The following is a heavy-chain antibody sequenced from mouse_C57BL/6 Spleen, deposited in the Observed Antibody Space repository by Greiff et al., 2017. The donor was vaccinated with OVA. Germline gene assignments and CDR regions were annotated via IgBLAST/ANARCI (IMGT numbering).Heavy chain of an antibody. J-gene: IGHJ1*03. CDR1: GFTFSDFY. CDR2: SRNKANDYTT. CDR3: ARDAGVWYFDV. V-gene: IGHV7-1*01. Sequence: EVQGVESGGGLVQSGRSLRLSCATSGFTFSDFYMEWVRQAPGKGLEWIAASRNKANDYTTEYSASVKGRFIVSRDTSQSILYLQMNALRAEDTAIYYCARDAGVWYFDVWGTGTTVTVSS.